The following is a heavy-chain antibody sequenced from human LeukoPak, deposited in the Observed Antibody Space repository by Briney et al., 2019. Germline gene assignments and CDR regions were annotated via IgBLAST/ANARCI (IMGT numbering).Heavy chain of an antibody. CDR2: MNPNSGNT. CDR1: GYTFTSYD. D-gene: IGHD6-6*01. Sequence: ASVKVSCKASGYTFTSYDINWVRQSTGQGLEWMGWMNPNSGNTGYAQKFQGRVTITRNTSISTAYMELSSLRSEDTAVYYCARGSRRVAARRLYYFDYWGQGTLVTVSS. J-gene: IGHJ4*02. V-gene: IGHV1-8*03. CDR3: ARGSRRVAARRLYYFDY.